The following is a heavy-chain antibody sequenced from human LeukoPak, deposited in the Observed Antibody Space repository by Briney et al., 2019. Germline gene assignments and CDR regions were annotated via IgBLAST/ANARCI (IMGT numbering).Heavy chain of an antibody. CDR1: GYTFTNYY. J-gene: IGHJ4*02. CDR3: AREGLVGATHDY. CDR2: INPSGGST. Sequence: ASVKVSCKASGYTFTNYYMHWVRQAPGQGLEWMGIINPSGGSTGYAQKFQGRVTITRDTSTSTVYMELSSLRSEDTAVFYCAREGLVGATHDYWGQGTLVTVSS. D-gene: IGHD1-26*01. V-gene: IGHV1-46*01.